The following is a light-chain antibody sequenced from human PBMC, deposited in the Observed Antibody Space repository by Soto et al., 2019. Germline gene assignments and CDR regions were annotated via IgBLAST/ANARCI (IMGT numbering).Light chain of an antibody. V-gene: IGLV2-18*02. CDR1: SSDVGSYNR. J-gene: IGLJ1*01. Sequence: QSVLTQPPSVSGSPGQSVTISCTGTSSDVGSYNRVSWYQQPPGTAPKLMIYEVSNRPSGVPDRFSGSKSGNTASLTISGLQAEDETDYYCRSFTSSSNYVFGTGTKVTDL. CDR2: EVS. CDR3: RSFTSSSNYV.